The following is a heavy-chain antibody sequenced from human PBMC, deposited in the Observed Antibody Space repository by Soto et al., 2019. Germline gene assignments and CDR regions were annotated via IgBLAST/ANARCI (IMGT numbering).Heavy chain of an antibody. CDR2: INPNSGGT. J-gene: IGHJ6*02. CDR1: GYTFTGYY. V-gene: IGHV1-2*02. CDR3: ARSNPQYYYYGMDV. Sequence: ASVKVSCKASGYTFTGYYMHWVRQAPGQGLEWMGWINPNSGGTNYAQKFQGRVTMTRDTSISTAYMELSRLRSDDTAVYYCARSNPQYYYYGMDVWGQGTTVTVSS.